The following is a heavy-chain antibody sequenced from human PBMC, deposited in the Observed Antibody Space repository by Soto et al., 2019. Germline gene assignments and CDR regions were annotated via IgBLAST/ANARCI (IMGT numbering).Heavy chain of an antibody. Sequence: SQTLSLTCTVSGASIGAFYWTWILQPAGKGLEWIGRFYTSEITNYNPSLRSRVTMSVDTSKNQLSLKLSSVTAADTAVYYCAREITGYYYAMDVWGQGTTVTVSS. D-gene: IGHD3-16*01. CDR1: GASIGAFY. J-gene: IGHJ6*02. CDR2: FYTSEIT. V-gene: IGHV4-4*07. CDR3: AREITGYYYAMDV.